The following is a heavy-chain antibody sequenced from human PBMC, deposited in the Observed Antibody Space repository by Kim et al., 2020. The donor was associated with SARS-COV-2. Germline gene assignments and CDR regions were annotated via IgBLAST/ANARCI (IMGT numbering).Heavy chain of an antibody. V-gene: IGHV3-23*01. CDR3: AKDPYYDFWSGYYFYY. J-gene: IGHJ4*02. D-gene: IGHD3-3*01. Sequence: SVKGRFTISLDNSKNTLYLQMNSLRAEDTAVYYCAKDPYYDFWSGYYFYYWGQGTLVTVSS.